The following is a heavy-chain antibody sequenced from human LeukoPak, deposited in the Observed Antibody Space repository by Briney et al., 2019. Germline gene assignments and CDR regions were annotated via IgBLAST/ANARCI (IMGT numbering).Heavy chain of an antibody. D-gene: IGHD6-13*01. CDR3: AKGGIHRGYYYYYMDV. CDR1: GFTFSSYG. CDR2: ISYDGSNK. Sequence: GGSLRLSCAASGFTFSSYGMHWVRQAPGKGLEWVAVISYDGSNKYYADSVKGRFTISRDNAKNSLYLQMNSLRAEDTALYYCAKGGIHRGYYYYYMDVWGKGTTVTISS. V-gene: IGHV3-30*18. J-gene: IGHJ6*03.